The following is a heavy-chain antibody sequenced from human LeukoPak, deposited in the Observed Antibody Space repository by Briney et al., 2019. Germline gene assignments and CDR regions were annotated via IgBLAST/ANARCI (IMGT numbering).Heavy chain of an antibody. J-gene: IGHJ6*04. CDR2: IKQDGSEK. D-gene: IGHD2-2*01. CDR3: ARGDCSGTSCYSV. CDR1: GFTFSSYW. Sequence: GGSLRLSCAASGFTFSSYWMSWVRQAPGKGLEWVANIKQDGSEKYYVDSVKGRFTISRDNAKNSLYLQMNSLRAEDTAVYYCARGDCSGTSCYSVWGKGTTVTVSS. V-gene: IGHV3-7*01.